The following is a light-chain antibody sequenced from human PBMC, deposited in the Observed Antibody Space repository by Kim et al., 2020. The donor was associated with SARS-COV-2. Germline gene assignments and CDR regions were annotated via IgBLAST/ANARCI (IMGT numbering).Light chain of an antibody. V-gene: IGKV1-17*01. J-gene: IGKJ1*01. CDR3: LQHNNYPRT. CDR1: QDIRSN. Sequence: ASVGDRVTITCRASQDIRSNLGRYQQKPGQAPKGLIYGASSLQSGVPPRFSGSGSGTEFTLTISSLQPEDFATYYCLQHNNYPRTFGQGTKVDIK. CDR2: GAS.